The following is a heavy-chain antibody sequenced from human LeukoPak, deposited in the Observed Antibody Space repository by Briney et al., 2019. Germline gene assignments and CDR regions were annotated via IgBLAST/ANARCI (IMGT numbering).Heavy chain of an antibody. Sequence: RGESLKISCKGSGYSFTSYWIGWVRQMPGKGLEWMGIIYPGDSDTRYSPSFQGQVTISADKSISTAYLQWSSLKASDTAMYYCARHNIRGIFGVVKDYYYYYGMDVWGQGTTVTVSS. D-gene: IGHD3-3*01. CDR3: ARHNIRGIFGVVKDYYYYYGMDV. CDR2: IYPGDSDT. V-gene: IGHV5-51*01. J-gene: IGHJ6*02. CDR1: GYSFTSYW.